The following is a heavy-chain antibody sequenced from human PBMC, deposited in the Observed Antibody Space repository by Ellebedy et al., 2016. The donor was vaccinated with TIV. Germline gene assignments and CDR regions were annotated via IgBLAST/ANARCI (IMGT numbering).Heavy chain of an antibody. V-gene: IGHV1-69*13. J-gene: IGHJ4*02. CDR3: ARGWTVAGSLDPSFF. Sequence: ASVKVSCXASGGIFSTYGINWVRQAPGQGLEWMGGITPIFGRANYAQKFQGRVIITADESTTTAYMELSSLRFEDTAVYYCARGWTVAGSLDPSFFWGQGTLVTVSS. CDR2: ITPIFGRA. CDR1: GGIFSTYG. D-gene: IGHD6-19*01.